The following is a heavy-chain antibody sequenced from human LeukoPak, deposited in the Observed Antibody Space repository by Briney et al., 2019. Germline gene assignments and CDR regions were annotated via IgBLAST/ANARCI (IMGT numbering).Heavy chain of an antibody. CDR3: ARTYYYDSSGYYYREYYFDY. Sequence: SVKVSCKASGGTFSSYAISWVRQAPGQGLEWMGGIIPIFGTANYAQKFQGRVTITADKSTSTAYMELSSLRSEDTAVYYCARTYYYDSSGYYYREYYFDYWGQGTLVTVSS. CDR2: IIPIFGTA. J-gene: IGHJ4*02. D-gene: IGHD3-22*01. V-gene: IGHV1-69*06. CDR1: GGTFSSYA.